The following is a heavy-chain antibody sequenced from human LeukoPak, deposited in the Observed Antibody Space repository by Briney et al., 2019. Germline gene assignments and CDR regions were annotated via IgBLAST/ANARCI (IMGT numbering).Heavy chain of an antibody. CDR3: ARELPREVTLDY. CDR2: INTDGSST. Sequence: AGGSLRLSCAAPGFTFISYGMQWVRQAPGKGLVWVSRINTDGSSTSYADSVKGRFTISRDNAKNTLYLQMNSLRAEDTAVYYCARELPREVTLDYWGQGTLVTVSS. CDR1: GFTFISYG. D-gene: IGHD2-21*02. J-gene: IGHJ4*01. V-gene: IGHV3-74*01.